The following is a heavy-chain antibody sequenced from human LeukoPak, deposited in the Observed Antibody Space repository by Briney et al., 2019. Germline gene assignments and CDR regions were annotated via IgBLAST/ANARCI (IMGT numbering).Heavy chain of an antibody. Sequence: GRSLRLSCAASGFTFSSYAMHWVRQAPGKGLEWVAVISYDGSNKYYADSVKGRFTISRDNSKNTLYLQMNSLRAEDTAVYYCARDSVRGVIGYFDYWGQGTLVTVSS. CDR2: ISYDGSNK. J-gene: IGHJ4*02. V-gene: IGHV3-30*04. CDR3: ARDSVRGVIGYFDY. D-gene: IGHD3-10*01. CDR1: GFTFSSYA.